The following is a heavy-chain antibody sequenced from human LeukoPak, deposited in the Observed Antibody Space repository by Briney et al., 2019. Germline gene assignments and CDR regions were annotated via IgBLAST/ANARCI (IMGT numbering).Heavy chain of an antibody. J-gene: IGHJ4*02. CDR3: AMESRIAVAAIDY. V-gene: IGHV3-9*01. CDR1: GITFDEYA. Sequence: PGRSLRLSCAASGITFDEYAMNWVRPAPGKGLEWVSNINWNTGVIVYADSVKGRFTVSRDNAKTSLYLQMNSLRVEDTALYYCAMESRIAVAAIDYWGQGTLVTVSS. D-gene: IGHD6-19*01. CDR2: INWNTGVI.